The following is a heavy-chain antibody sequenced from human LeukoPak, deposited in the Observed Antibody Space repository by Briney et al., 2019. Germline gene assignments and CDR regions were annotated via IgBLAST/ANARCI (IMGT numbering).Heavy chain of an antibody. D-gene: IGHD3-22*01. V-gene: IGHV3-9*01. CDR3: AKAPDYYDSSGYYFDY. CDR1: GFTLDDYA. CDR2: ISWNSGSI. J-gene: IGHJ4*01. Sequence: GRSLRLSCAASGFTLDDYAMHWVRQAPGKGLEWVSGISWNSGSIGYADSVKGRFTISRDNAKNSLYLQMNSLRAEDTALYYCAKAPDYYDSSGYYFDYWGQGALVAVSA.